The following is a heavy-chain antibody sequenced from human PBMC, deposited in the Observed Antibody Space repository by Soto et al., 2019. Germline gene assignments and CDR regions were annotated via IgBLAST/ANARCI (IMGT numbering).Heavy chain of an antibody. CDR3: ARGWGRWPHEKPGDY. D-gene: IGHD3-16*01. CDR2: MNTNSGNS. Sequence: QVQLVQSGAELKEPGASVKVSCTASEYTFANHDINWVRQATGRGREWMGWMNTNSGNSGFAQKFQDRVTMTRDTSRDTAYMELRNLRSDDTAVYYCARGWGRWPHEKPGDYWGQGTLVTVS. CDR1: EYTFANHD. J-gene: IGHJ4*02. V-gene: IGHV1-8*01.